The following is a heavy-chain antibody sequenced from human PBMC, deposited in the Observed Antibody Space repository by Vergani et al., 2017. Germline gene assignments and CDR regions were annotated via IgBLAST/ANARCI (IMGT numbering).Heavy chain of an antibody. D-gene: IGHD1-1*01. V-gene: IGHV3-21*01. Sequence: VQLVESGGGLVKPGGSLRLSCAASGFTFSSYSMNWVRQAPGKGLEWVSSIRSSSSYIYYADSVKGRCTIARDNAKNSLYLQMNSLRAEDTAVYYCARGGDWNGYNWFDPWGQGTLVTVSS. CDR1: GFTFSSYS. CDR2: IRSSSSYI. CDR3: ARGGDWNGYNWFDP. J-gene: IGHJ5*02.